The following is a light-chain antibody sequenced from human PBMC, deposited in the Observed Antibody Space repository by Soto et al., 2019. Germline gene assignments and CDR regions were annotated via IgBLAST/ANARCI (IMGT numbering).Light chain of an antibody. CDR2: EVS. CDR3: SSYACSNNLV. Sequence: QSALTQPPSASGSPGQSVTISCTGTSSDVGGYNYVSWYQQHPGKAPKLMIYEVSKRPSGVPDRFSGSKSGNTASLTVSGLQAEEEADYYCSSYACSNNLVFGGGTKLTVL. J-gene: IGLJ3*02. CDR1: SSDVGGYNY. V-gene: IGLV2-8*01.